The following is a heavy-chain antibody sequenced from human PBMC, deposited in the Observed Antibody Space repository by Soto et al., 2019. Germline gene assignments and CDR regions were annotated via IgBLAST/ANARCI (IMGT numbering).Heavy chain of an antibody. CDR3: AKDNSPAAAGNDYFDY. CDR1: GFTFSTYA. D-gene: IGHD6-13*01. V-gene: IGHV3-23*01. CDR2: ISGSGGST. J-gene: IGHJ4*02. Sequence: EVQLLESGGGLVQPGGSLRLSCAGSGFTFSTYAMSWVRQAPGKGLEWVSGISGSGGSTYYADSVKGRFTISRDNSKNRLYLQMNSLRSEDTAVYYCAKDNSPAAAGNDYFDYWGQGTLVTVSS.